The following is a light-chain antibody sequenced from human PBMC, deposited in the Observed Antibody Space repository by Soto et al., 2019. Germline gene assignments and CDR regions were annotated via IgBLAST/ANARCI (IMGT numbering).Light chain of an antibody. CDR2: DAS. Sequence: LSQSPGTLSLSTEERAPLSCRASQSVNSNYLDWYQQKPGQAPKLLIYDASSRASGVPYRFGGSGSGTDFTLTISGLEPEDFAVYYCQQYGSSPFPFGPGTKVEIK. CDR3: QQYGSSPFP. CDR1: QSVNSNY. J-gene: IGKJ3*01. V-gene: IGKV3-20*01.